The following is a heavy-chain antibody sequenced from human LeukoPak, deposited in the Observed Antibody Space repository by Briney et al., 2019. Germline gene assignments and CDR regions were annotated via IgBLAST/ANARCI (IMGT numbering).Heavy chain of an antibody. CDR2: INHSGST. CDR1: GGSFSGYY. Sequence: SETLSLTCAVYGGSFSGYYWSWIRQPPGKGLEWIGEINHSGSTNYNPSFKSRVTISVDTSKNQFSLKLSSVTAADTAVYYCARGGTYYDFWSGYYTFNWFDPWGQGTLVTVSS. CDR3: ARGGTYYDFWSGYYTFNWFDP. D-gene: IGHD3-3*01. V-gene: IGHV4-34*01. J-gene: IGHJ5*02.